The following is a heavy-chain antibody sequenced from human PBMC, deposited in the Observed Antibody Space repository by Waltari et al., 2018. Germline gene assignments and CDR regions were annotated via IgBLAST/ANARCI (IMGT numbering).Heavy chain of an antibody. CDR2: IIPILGIA. CDR3: ARDRYSTKKYYYYMDV. D-gene: IGHD4-4*01. V-gene: IGHV1-69*10. Sequence: QVQLVQSGAEVKKPGSSVKVSCKASGGTFSSYAISWVQQAPGLGLEWMGGIIPILGIANYAQKFQGRVTITADKSTSTAYMELSSLRSEDTAVYYCARDRYSTKKYYYYMDVWGKGTTVTVSS. J-gene: IGHJ6*03. CDR1: GGTFSSYA.